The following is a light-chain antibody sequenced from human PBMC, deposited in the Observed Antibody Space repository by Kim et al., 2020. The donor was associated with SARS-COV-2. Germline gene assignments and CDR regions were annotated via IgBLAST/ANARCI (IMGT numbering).Light chain of an antibody. CDR3: HQPINWPT. J-gene: IGKJ4*01. CDR2: DAS. CDR1: QSVNTY. Sequence: LVPGERPTLSCGASQSVNTYLACYPQKPAQAPRLLIFDASNRATGIPARFRGSGSGTDFTLTISRLEPEDFAVYYCHQPINWPTFGGGTKVDIK. V-gene: IGKV3-11*01.